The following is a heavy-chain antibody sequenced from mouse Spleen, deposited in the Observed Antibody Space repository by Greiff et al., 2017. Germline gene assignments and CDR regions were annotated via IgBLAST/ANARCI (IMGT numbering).Heavy chain of an antibody. J-gene: IGHJ4*01. CDR2: IYPGSGNT. V-gene: IGHV1-76*01. Sequence: QVQLQQSGAELVRPGASVKLSCKASGYTFTDYYINWVKQRPGQGLEWIARIYPGSGNTYYNEKFKGKATLTAEKSSSTAYMQLSSLTSEDSAVYFCARSGPSYAMDYWGQGTSVTVSS. D-gene: IGHD3-1*01. CDR1: GYTFTDYY. CDR3: ARSGPSYAMDY.